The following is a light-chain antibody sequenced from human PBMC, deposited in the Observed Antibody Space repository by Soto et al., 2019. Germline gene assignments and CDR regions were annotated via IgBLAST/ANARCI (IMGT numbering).Light chain of an antibody. J-gene: IGLJ1*01. V-gene: IGLV2-14*01. CDR3: SSYSSSNTIFDV. Sequence: QSALTQPASVSGSPGQSITISCSGTSSDVGGYDYVSWYQQHPGKAPKLIIYDVIYRPSGVSDRFSGSKSGNTASLTISGLRAEDEAEYHCSSYSSSNTIFDVFGTGTKVTVL. CDR2: DVI. CDR1: SSDVGGYDY.